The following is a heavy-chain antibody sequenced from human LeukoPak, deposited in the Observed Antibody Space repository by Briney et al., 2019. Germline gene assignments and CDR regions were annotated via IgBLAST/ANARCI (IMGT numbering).Heavy chain of an antibody. V-gene: IGHV3-23*01. Sequence: PSETLSLTCAVYGGSFSGYYWSWVRQAPGKGLEWVSAISGSGGSTYYADSVKGRFTISRDNSKNTLYLQMNSLRAEDTAVYYCAKDSRYSSSWYPDCWGQGTLVTVSS. J-gene: IGHJ4*02. D-gene: IGHD6-13*01. CDR3: AKDSRYSSSWYPDC. CDR1: GGSFSGYY. CDR2: ISGSGGST.